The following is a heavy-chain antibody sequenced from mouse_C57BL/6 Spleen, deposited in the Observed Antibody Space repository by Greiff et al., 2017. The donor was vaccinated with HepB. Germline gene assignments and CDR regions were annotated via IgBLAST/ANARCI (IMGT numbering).Heavy chain of an antibody. CDR3: ASGVTGRGFAY. CDR2: IWGVGST. J-gene: IGHJ3*01. CDR1: GFSLTSYG. D-gene: IGHD4-1*01. V-gene: IGHV2-6*01. Sequence: VQLKESGPGLVAPSQSLSITCTVSGFSLTSYGVDWVRQSPGKGLEWLGVIWGVGSTNYNSALKSRLSISKDNSKSQVFLIMNSLQTDDTAMYYCASGVTGRGFAYWGQGTLVTVSA.